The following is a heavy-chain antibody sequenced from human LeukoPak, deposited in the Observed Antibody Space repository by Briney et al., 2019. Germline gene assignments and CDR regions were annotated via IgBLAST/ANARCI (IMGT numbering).Heavy chain of an antibody. J-gene: IGHJ5*02. CDR1: GASVGGNH. V-gene: IGHV4-34*01. Sequence: SETLSLTCAVSGASVGGNHWSWIRQPPGKGLEWIGEINRSGSTNYNPSLKSRVTISVDTSKNQFSLKLSSVTAADAAVYYCARHQYDTSSGYKWFDPWGQGTLVTVSS. CDR2: INRSGST. CDR3: ARHQYDTSSGYKWFDP. D-gene: IGHD6-6*01.